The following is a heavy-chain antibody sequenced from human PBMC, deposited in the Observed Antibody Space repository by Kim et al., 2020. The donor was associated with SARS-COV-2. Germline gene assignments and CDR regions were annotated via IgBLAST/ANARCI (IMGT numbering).Heavy chain of an antibody. V-gene: IGHV3-9*01. CDR1: GFTFDDYA. Sequence: GGSLRLSCAASGFTFDDYAMHWVRQAPGKGLEWVSGISWNSGSIGYADSVKGRFTISRDNAKNSLYLQMNSLRAEDTALYYCAKDIGDGSGRFYGMDVWG. CDR2: ISWNSGSI. CDR3: AKDIGDGSGRFYGMDV. J-gene: IGHJ6*01. D-gene: IGHD3-10*01.